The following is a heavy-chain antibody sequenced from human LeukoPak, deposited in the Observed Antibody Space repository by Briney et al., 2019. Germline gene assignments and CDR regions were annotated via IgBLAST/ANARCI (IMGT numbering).Heavy chain of an antibody. D-gene: IGHD5-18*01. CDR3: AREDTAIDY. CDR2: ISYDGSHK. Sequence: GGSLRLSCAASGFTFSSYAMHWVRQAPGKGLEWVAVISYDGSHKYYADSVKGRFTISRDNSKNTLYLQMNSLRAEDTAVYYCAREDTAIDYWGQGTLVTVSS. V-gene: IGHV3-30-3*01. CDR1: GFTFSSYA. J-gene: IGHJ4*02.